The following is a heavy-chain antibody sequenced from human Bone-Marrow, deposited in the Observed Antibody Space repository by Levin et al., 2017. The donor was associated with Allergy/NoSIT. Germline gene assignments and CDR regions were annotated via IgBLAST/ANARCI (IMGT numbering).Heavy chain of an antibody. Sequence: GESLKISCAASGFIFNSYAMSWVRQAPGKGLEWVSTISGGGTSTYYAGPVKGRFTVSRDNSKNTLYLQMNSLRAEDTAVYYCAKDVRFTWGQGTLVIVSS. CDR2: ISGGGTST. D-gene: IGHD4-17*01. J-gene: IGHJ5*02. V-gene: IGHV3-23*01. CDR1: GFIFNSYA. CDR3: AKDVRFT.